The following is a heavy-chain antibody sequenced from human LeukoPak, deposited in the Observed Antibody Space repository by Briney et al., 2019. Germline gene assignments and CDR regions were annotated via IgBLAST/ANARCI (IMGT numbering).Heavy chain of an antibody. Sequence: GGSLRLSCAASGFTFSSYGMHWVRQAPGKGLEWVAFIRYDGSNKYYADSVKGRFTISRDNSKNTLYLQMNSLRAEDTAVYYCAKDKAFESRYGSGSYYFDYWGQGTLVAVSS. CDR3: AKDKAFESRYGSGSYYFDY. CDR2: IRYDGSNK. J-gene: IGHJ4*02. D-gene: IGHD3-10*01. V-gene: IGHV3-30*02. CDR1: GFTFSSYG.